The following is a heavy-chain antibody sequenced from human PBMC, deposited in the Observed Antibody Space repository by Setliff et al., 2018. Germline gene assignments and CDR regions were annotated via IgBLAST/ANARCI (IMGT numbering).Heavy chain of an antibody. J-gene: IGHJ4*02. CDR3: SRLVRYCTTTSCQGASGAEL. D-gene: IGHD2-2*01. CDR1: GYTFTNYG. V-gene: IGHV1-18*01. Sequence: ASVKVSCKASGYTFTNYGITWVRQAPGQGLEWIGWINNYNFNTNYAQKFQGRVTMTTDTSTSTAYMELRSLTSDDTAVYYCSRLVRYCTTTSCQGASGAELWGQGTLVTVSS. CDR2: INNYNFNT.